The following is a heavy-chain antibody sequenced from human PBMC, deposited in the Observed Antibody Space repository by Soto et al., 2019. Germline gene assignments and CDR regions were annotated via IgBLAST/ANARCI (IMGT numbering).Heavy chain of an antibody. CDR3: AKDRYDFWSGYPGNNGMDV. J-gene: IGHJ6*02. Sequence: LRLSCAASGFTFGSYGMHWVRQAPGKGLEWVAVISYDGSNKYYADSVKGRFTISRDNSKNTLYLQMNSLRAEDTAVYYCAKDRYDFWSGYPGNNGMDVWGQGTTVTVSS. CDR2: ISYDGSNK. D-gene: IGHD3-3*01. CDR1: GFTFGSYG. V-gene: IGHV3-30*18.